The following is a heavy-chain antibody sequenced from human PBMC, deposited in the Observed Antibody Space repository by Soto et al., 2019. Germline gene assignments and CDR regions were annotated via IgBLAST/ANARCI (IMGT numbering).Heavy chain of an antibody. J-gene: IGHJ4*02. V-gene: IGHV1-69*12. Sequence: QVQLVQSGAEVKKPGSSVKVSCQASGGTFRSFALSWVRQAPGPGLEWMGAIIPIFGPITYAQKFQVRVTITAAESTSTAYSGRSSLSSEDTAVYYCARGGGIVLVVAASSPYYFDYWGQGTLVTVSS. CDR1: GGTFRSFA. D-gene: IGHD2-15*01. CDR3: ARGGGIVLVVAASSPYYFDY. CDR2: IIPIFGPI.